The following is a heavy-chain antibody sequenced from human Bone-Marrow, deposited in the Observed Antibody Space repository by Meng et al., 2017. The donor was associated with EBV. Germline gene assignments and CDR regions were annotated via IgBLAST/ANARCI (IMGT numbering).Heavy chain of an antibody. D-gene: IGHD6-13*01. V-gene: IGHV4-4*02. J-gene: IGHJ4*02. CDR2: IYHSGST. Sequence: QGQRRESGPGLVKPSVTLSLTCAVSGGSISSSNWWSWVRQPPGKGLEWIGEIYHSGSTNYNPSLKSRVTISVDKSKNQFSLKLSSVTAADTAVYYCASLAAAGPPFDYWGQGTLVTVSS. CDR3: ASLAAAGPPFDY. CDR1: GGSISSSNW.